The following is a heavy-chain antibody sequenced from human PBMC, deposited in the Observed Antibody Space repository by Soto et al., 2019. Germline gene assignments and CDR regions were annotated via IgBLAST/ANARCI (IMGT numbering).Heavy chain of an antibody. J-gene: IGHJ4*01. Sequence: VQLLESGGGLVQPGGSLRLSCSASGFTFTDYAMTWVRQIPGKGPEWVSAISGGGGSTYYADSVKGRFTISRDNSKNTVYAQMNSLRVEDTAVYYSTKGTGLSSGWLKPFDYWGHGTLVTVSS. CDR1: GFTFTDYA. CDR2: ISGGGGST. V-gene: IGHV3-23*01. CDR3: TKGTGLSSGWLKPFDY. D-gene: IGHD6-19*01.